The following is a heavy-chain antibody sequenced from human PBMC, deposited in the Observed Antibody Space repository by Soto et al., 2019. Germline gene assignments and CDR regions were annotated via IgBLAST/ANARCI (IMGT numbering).Heavy chain of an antibody. CDR3: AHIAYAWVLGGFDY. CDR2: IYWDDDK. J-gene: IGHJ4*02. V-gene: IGHV2-5*02. D-gene: IGHD3-16*01. CDR1: GFSLSTTAVG. Sequence: QITLKESGPTLVKPTQTLTLTCTFSGFSLSTTAVGVGWIRQPPGKALEWVALIYWDDDKRYSPSLKSRLTTPKDHPKTPVVLTMTNMGPVDTATYYCAHIAYAWVLGGFDYWGQGTLVTVSS.